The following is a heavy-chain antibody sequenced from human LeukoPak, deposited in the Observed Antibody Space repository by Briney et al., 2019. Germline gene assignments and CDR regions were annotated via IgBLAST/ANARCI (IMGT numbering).Heavy chain of an antibody. J-gene: IGHJ4*02. CDR2: IWYDGNHQ. CDR1: GFPFSGSG. Sequence: SGGSLRLSCAASGFPFSGSGMHWVRQAPGKGLEWVAVIWYDGNHQYYADSVKGRFTISRDNSKNTLDLQMNSLRVEDTAVYFCAKDKDTPATAQPQRGYFESWGQGTLVTVSS. V-gene: IGHV3-33*06. D-gene: IGHD2-15*01. CDR3: AKDKDTPATAQPQRGYFES.